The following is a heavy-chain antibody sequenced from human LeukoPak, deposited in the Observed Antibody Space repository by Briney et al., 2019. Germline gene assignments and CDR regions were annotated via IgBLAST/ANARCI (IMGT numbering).Heavy chain of an antibody. CDR3: ARGMVRGVIIRRFNWFDP. V-gene: IGHV4-34*01. CDR1: VGSFSVYY. D-gene: IGHD3-10*01. J-gene: IGHJ5*02. Sequence: SETLSLTCAFYVGSFSVYYWSWIRQPPGKGLEWIGEINHSGSTNYNPSLKSRVTISVDTSKNQFSLKLSSVTAADTAVYYCARGMVRGVIIRRFNWFDPWGQGTLVTVSS. CDR2: INHSGST.